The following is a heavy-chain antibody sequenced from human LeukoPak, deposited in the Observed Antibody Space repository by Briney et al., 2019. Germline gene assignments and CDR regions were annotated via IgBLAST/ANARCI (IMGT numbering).Heavy chain of an antibody. CDR3: ARQTSDYSSGWHFDY. CDR2: IYYSGGT. D-gene: IGHD6-19*01. J-gene: IGHJ4*01. Sequence: PSETLSLTCTVSGGSISSYYWSWIRQAPGKGLEWIGYIYYSGGTYYDPSLRSRVTMSVDTSKNQFSLIVRSVSAADTAVYYCARQTSDYSSGWHFDYWGLGTLVTVSA. CDR1: GGSISSYY. V-gene: IGHV4-59*04.